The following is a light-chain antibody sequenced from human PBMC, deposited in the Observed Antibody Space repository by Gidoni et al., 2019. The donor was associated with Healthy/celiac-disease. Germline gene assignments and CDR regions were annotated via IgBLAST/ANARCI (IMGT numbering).Light chain of an antibody. Sequence: DIQMTQSPSSLSASVGDRVTITCRASQSISSYLNWYQQKPGKDPKLLSYAASSVQSGVPSRFSGSGAGTDFTLTISSRQPEDVATYYCQQRYSTPPWTFGQGTKVEIK. J-gene: IGKJ1*01. V-gene: IGKV1-39*01. CDR3: QQRYSTPPWT. CDR2: AAS. CDR1: QSISSY.